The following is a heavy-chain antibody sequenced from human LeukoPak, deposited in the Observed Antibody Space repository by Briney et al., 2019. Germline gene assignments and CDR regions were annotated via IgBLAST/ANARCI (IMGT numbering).Heavy chain of an antibody. CDR2: IYYSGST. D-gene: IGHD2-15*01. CDR1: GGSISSYY. V-gene: IGHV4-59*01. Sequence: PSETLSLTCTVSGGSISSYYWSWIRQPPGKGLEWIGYIYYSGSTNYDPSLKSRVTISVDTSKNQFSLKLSSVTAADTAVYYCARVLGYRSGGSCYSPLYYYYGMDVWGQGTTVTVSS. CDR3: ARVLGYRSGGSCYSPLYYYYGMDV. J-gene: IGHJ6*02.